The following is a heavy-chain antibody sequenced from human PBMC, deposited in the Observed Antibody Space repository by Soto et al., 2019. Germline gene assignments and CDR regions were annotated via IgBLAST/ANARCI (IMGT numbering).Heavy chain of an antibody. CDR3: ASNKYYDFWLDYMDV. CDR2: ISSSSSYI. J-gene: IGHJ6*03. CDR1: GFTFSSYS. V-gene: IGHV3-21*01. Sequence: XXSLRLSCAASGFTFSSYSMHWVPQAPGKGLEWVSPISSSSSYIYYADSVKGRFTISRDNAKNSLYLQMNSLRAQDTAVYYCASNKYYDFWLDYMDVWGKGTTVTVSS. D-gene: IGHD3-3*01.